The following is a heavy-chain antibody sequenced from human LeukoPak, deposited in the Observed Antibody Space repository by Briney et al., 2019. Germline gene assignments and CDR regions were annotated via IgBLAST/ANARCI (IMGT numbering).Heavy chain of an antibody. Sequence: KPSETLSLTCTVSGGSISSSSYYWGWIRQPPGKGLEWIGYIYYSGSTNYNPSLKSRVTISVDTSKNQFSLKLSSVTAADTAVYYCARGRIVEIGDAFDIWGQGTMVTVSS. J-gene: IGHJ3*02. CDR2: IYYSGST. CDR1: GGSISSSSYY. V-gene: IGHV4-61*05. D-gene: IGHD2/OR15-2a*01. CDR3: ARGRIVEIGDAFDI.